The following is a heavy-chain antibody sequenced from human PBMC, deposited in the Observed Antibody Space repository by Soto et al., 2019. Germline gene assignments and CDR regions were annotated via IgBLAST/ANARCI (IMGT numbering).Heavy chain of an antibody. CDR1: GYTFTSAG. CDR3: ARDLDGSGSYYTDY. CDR2: ISAYNGNT. V-gene: IGHV1-18*01. J-gene: IGHJ4*02. Sequence: QVQLVQSGAEVKNPGNSVKVSCKTSGYTFTSAGISWVRQAPGQGLEWMGWISAYNGNTKYAQKVQGRVTMTTDTSTSTAYMELRCLTSDDTAVYYCARDLDGSGSYYTDYWGQETLVTVAA. D-gene: IGHD3-10*01.